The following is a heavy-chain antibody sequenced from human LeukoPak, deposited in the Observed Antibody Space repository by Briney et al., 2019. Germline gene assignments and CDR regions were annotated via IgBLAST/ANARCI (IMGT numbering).Heavy chain of an antibody. CDR2: IHHSGGT. Sequence: PSETLSLTCAVFGGSFSGRYWSWVRQPPGKGLEWIGQIHHSGGTSYSSSLRGRVTMSVDTSKNQFSLNLNSVTAADTAVYFCAQHGEFYFDIWGRGTLITVSS. CDR1: GGSFSGRY. J-gene: IGHJ2*01. V-gene: IGHV4-34*01. CDR3: AQHGEFYFDI. D-gene: IGHD4-17*01.